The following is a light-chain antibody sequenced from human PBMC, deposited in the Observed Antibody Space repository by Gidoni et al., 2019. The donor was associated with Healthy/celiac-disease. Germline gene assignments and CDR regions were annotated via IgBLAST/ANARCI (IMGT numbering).Light chain of an antibody. CDR1: QSVLYSSNNKNY. V-gene: IGKV4-1*01. Sequence: DIVMTQTPDSLAVSLGESATINCKSSQSVLYSSNNKNYLAWYQQKPGQPPKLLIYWASTRESGVPDRFSGSGSGTDFTLTISSLQAEDVAVYYCQQDYSTPRTFGGGTKVEIK. J-gene: IGKJ4*01. CDR2: WAS. CDR3: QQDYSTPRT.